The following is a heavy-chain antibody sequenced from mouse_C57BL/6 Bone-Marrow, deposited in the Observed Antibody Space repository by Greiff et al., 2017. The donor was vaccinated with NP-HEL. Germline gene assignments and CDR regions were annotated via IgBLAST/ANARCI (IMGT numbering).Heavy chain of an antibody. CDR1: GYTFTSYG. CDR3: ARNYGAWFAY. CDR2: NYPRSGNT. J-gene: IGHJ3*01. Sequence: VQLQQSGAELARPGASVKLSCKASGYTFTSYGISWVKQRTGQGLEWIGENYPRSGNTYYNEKFKGKATLTAYKSARTAYMELRSLTSEDSAVYFCARNYGAWFAYWGQGTLVTVSA. D-gene: IGHD1-1*01. V-gene: IGHV1-81*01.